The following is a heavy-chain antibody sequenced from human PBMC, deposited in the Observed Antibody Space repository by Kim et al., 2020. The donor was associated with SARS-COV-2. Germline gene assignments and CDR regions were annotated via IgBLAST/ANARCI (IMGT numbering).Heavy chain of an antibody. J-gene: IGHJ6*03. CDR2: MNPNSGNT. D-gene: IGHD2-2*01. CDR3: ARGGGGECSSTSCPAGEVYSMDV. Sequence: ASVKVSCKASGYTFTSYDINWVRQATGQGLEWMGWMNPNSGNTGYAQKFQGRVTMTRNTSISTAYMELSSLRSEDTAVYYCARGGGGECSSTSCPAGEVYSMDVWGKGTTVTVSS. CDR1: GYTFTSYD. V-gene: IGHV1-8*01.